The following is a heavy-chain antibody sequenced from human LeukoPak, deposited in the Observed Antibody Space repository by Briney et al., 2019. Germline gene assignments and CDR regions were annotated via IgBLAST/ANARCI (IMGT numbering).Heavy chain of an antibody. D-gene: IGHD1-1*01. CDR3: ERGGPSTRDY. CDR1: GYTFTSYD. Sequence: GASVKVSCKASGYTFTSYDINWVRQATGQGLEWIGWMNPNSGNTGYAQKFQGRVTMTRNTSISTAYMELSSLRSEDTAVYSCERGGPSTRDYWGQGTLVTVSS. CDR2: MNPNSGNT. J-gene: IGHJ4*02. V-gene: IGHV1-8*01.